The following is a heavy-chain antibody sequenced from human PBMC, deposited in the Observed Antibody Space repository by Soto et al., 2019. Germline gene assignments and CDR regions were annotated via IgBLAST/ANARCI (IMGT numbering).Heavy chain of an antibody. J-gene: IGHJ5*02. Sequence: SETLSLTCTVSGGSISSGDYYWSWIRQPPGKGLEWIGYIYYSGSTYYNPSLKSRVTISVDTSKNQFSLKLSSVTAADTAVYYCARGIAARPGWFDPWGQGTLVTVSS. CDR1: GGSISSGDYY. CDR2: IYYSGST. CDR3: ARGIAARPGWFDP. D-gene: IGHD6-6*01. V-gene: IGHV4-30-4*01.